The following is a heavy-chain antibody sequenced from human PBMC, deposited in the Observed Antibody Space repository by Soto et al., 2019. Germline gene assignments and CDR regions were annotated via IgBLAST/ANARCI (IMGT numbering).Heavy chain of an antibody. V-gene: IGHV3-21*01. D-gene: IGHD3-10*01. J-gene: IGHJ4*02. CDR3: ARDFDGSGSYYDY. CDR2: ISSSSSYI. Sequence: GGSLRLSCAASGFTFSSYSMNWVRQAPGKGLEWVSSISSSSSYIYYADSVKGRFTISGDNAKNSLYLQMNSLRAEDTAVYYCARDFDGSGSYYDYWGQGTLVTVSS. CDR1: GFTFSSYS.